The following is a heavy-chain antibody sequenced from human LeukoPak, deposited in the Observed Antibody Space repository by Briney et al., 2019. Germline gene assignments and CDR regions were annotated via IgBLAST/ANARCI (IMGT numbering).Heavy chain of an antibody. CDR2: IIRSSSSI. CDR1: GFTFSDYN. CDR3: ATYTGTYSDQ. V-gene: IGHV3-21*06. J-gene: IGHJ4*02. Sequence: PGGSLRLSCVGSGFTFSDYNMNWVRQAPGKGLEWVASIIRSSSSIFYADSVKGRFTISRDNAKNSLFLQMNSLRADDTAVYYCATYTGTYSDQWGQGALVTVSS. D-gene: IGHD1-26*01.